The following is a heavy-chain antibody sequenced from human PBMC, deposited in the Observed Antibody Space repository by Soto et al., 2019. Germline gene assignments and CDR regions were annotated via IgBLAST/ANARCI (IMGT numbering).Heavy chain of an antibody. J-gene: IGHJ4*02. CDR3: ARGVTMVRGVIHTPYFDY. V-gene: IGHV4-31*03. CDR1: GGSISSGGYY. CDR2: IYYSGST. Sequence: TLSLTCTVSGGSISSGGYYWSWIRQHPGKGLEWIGYIYYSGSTYYNPSLKSRVTISVDTSKNQFSLKLSSVTAADTAVYYCARGVTMVRGVIHTPYFDYWGQGTLVTAPQ. D-gene: IGHD3-10*01.